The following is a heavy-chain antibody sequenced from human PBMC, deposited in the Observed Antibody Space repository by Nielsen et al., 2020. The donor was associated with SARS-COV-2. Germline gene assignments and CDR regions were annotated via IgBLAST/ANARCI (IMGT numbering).Heavy chain of an antibody. CDR3: ARTLGSYYTDAFDI. V-gene: IGHV5-51*01. Sequence: GGSLRLSCEGSGYSFTSYWIGWVRQMPGKGLEWMGIIYPGDSDTRYSPSFQGQVTISVDKSINTASLQWSSLKASDTAMYYCARTLGSYYTDAFDIWGQGTLVTVSS. D-gene: IGHD3-10*01. J-gene: IGHJ3*02. CDR2: IYPGDSDT. CDR1: GYSFTSYW.